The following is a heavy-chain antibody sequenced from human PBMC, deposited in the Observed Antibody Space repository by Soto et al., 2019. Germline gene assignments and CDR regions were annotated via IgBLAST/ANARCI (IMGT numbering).Heavy chain of an antibody. CDR2: IAHDGSEK. V-gene: IGHV3-7*01. D-gene: IGHD2-8*01. J-gene: IGHJ4*02. Sequence: SLRLSCAVSGFTFSNYWMSWVRQAPGRGLEWVATIAHDGSEKFYVDSVKGRFTISRDNTKNSLYLQMNSLRVDDTAVYYCARESNAHFDDWGQGTMVTVSS. CDR3: ARESNAHFDD. CDR1: GFTFSNYW.